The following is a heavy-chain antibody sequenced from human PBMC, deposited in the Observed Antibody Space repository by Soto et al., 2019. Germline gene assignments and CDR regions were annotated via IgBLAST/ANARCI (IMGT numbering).Heavy chain of an antibody. D-gene: IGHD1-26*01. Sequence: EVQLLESGGGLVQPGGSLRLSCAASGFTFSNYAMNWVRKAPVKGLEWVSVISGSGDSTYHADSVKGRFTISRDNSKNPLYLQMNSLRAEDPAVYYCARRGSGSYSDYWGQGTLVTVSS. CDR2: ISGSGDST. CDR3: ARRGSGSYSDY. J-gene: IGHJ4*02. CDR1: GFTFSNYA. V-gene: IGHV3-23*01.